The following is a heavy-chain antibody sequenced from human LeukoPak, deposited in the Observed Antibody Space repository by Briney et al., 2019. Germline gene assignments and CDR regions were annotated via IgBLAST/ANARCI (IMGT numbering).Heavy chain of an antibody. CDR1: GYTFTGYY. D-gene: IGHD3-3*01. Sequence: EASVKVSCKASGYTFTGYYMHWVRQAPGQGLEWMGWINPNSGGTNYAQKFQGRVTMTRDTSISTAYMELSRLRSDDTAVYYCARTYYDFWSGYSHLDYWGQGTLVTVSS. J-gene: IGHJ4*02. V-gene: IGHV1-2*02. CDR2: INPNSGGT. CDR3: ARTYYDFWSGYSHLDY.